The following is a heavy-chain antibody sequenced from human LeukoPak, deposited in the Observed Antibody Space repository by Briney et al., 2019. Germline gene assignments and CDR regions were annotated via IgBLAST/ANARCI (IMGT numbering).Heavy chain of an antibody. CDR1: GFTFSGSA. Sequence: GGSLKLSCAASGFTFSGSAIHWVRQASGKGLEWVAVISYGGSNTYYADSVKGRFTISRDNSKNTLYLQMNSLRAEDTAVYYCAKPLYGSGGSCFDYWGQGTLVTVSS. V-gene: IGHV3-30*18. D-gene: IGHD2-15*01. CDR3: AKPLYGSGGSCFDY. J-gene: IGHJ4*02. CDR2: ISYGGSNT.